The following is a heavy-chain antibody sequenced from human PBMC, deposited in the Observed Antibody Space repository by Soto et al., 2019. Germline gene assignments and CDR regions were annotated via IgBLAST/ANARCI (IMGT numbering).Heavy chain of an antibody. V-gene: IGHV1-46*03. CDR3: ARGLYGDEIDP. J-gene: IGHJ5*02. CDR1: GYSFTTSY. Sequence: QVQLVQSGAEVKKPGASVKVSCKASGYSFTTSYMHWVRQAPGQGLEWMGIINANGSTTNYAQKFQGRVTMTRDTSTSTVYMELSSLRSDDTAVYFCARGLYGDEIDPWGQGTLVTVSS. CDR2: INANGSTT. D-gene: IGHD4-17*01.